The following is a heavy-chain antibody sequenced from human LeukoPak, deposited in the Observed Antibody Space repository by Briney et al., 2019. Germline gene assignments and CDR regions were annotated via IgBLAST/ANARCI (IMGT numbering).Heavy chain of an antibody. Sequence: GRSLRLSCAASGFTVSSYAMHWVRQAPGKGLEWVAVISYDGSNKYYADSVKGRFTISRDNSKNTLYLQMNSLRAEDTAVYYCARDQISVRGVREINYYYYYGMDVWGKGTTVTVSS. D-gene: IGHD3-10*01. CDR1: GFTVSSYA. J-gene: IGHJ6*04. V-gene: IGHV3-30*04. CDR2: ISYDGSNK. CDR3: ARDQISVRGVREINYYYYYGMDV.